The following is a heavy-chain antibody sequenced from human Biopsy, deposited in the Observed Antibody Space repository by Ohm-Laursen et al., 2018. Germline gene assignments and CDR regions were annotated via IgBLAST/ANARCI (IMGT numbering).Heavy chain of an antibody. CDR2: IKTDGNVI. J-gene: IGHJ4*02. CDR3: ARDLSGKDDY. CDR1: GFTFSSYW. V-gene: IGHV3-74*01. D-gene: IGHD1-20*01. Sequence: SLRLSCTASGFTFSSYWMHWVRQVPGKGLVWASRIKTDGNVITYADSVKGRFTISRDNAKNRLYLQMNSLRAEDSALYYCARDLSGKDDYWGQGTLVTVSS.